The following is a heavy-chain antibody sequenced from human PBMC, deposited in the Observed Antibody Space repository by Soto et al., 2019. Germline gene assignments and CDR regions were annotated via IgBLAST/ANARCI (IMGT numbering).Heavy chain of an antibody. Sequence: GGSLRLSCAASGFTFSSYWMSWVRQAPGKGLEWVANIKQDGSEKYYVDSVKGRFTISRDNAKISLYLQMNSLRAEDTAVYYCARVRAARRNPPDYWGQGTLVTVSS. D-gene: IGHD6-6*01. J-gene: IGHJ4*02. V-gene: IGHV3-7*01. CDR1: GFTFSSYW. CDR2: IKQDGSEK. CDR3: ARVRAARRNPPDY.